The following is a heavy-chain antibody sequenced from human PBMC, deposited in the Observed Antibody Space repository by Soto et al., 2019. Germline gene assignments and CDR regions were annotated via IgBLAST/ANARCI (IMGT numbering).Heavy chain of an antibody. CDR1: GYSFTSYW. V-gene: IGHV5-10-1*01. CDR3: ARQALRYFDWLSPRNWFDP. CDR2: IDPSDSYT. J-gene: IGHJ5*02. D-gene: IGHD3-9*01. Sequence: PGESLKISCKGSGYSFTSYWISWVRQMPGKGLEWMGRIDPSDSYTNYSPSFQGHVTISADKSISTAYLQWSSLKASDTAMYYCARQALRYFDWLSPRNWFDPWGQGTLVTVSS.